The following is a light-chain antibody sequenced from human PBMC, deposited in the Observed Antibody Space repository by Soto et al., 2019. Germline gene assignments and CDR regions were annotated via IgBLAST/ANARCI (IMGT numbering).Light chain of an antibody. CDR2: EDS. J-gene: IGLJ1*01. Sequence: QSALTQPASVSGSPGQSITISCTGTSSDVGTYKLVSWYQQRPGKAPKLMIYEDSKRPSGVSIRFSGSTSGYTASLTISGLQAEDEADYYCCSYAGSSTVVFGTGTKLTVL. V-gene: IGLV2-23*01. CDR3: CSYAGSSTVV. CDR1: SSDVGTYKL.